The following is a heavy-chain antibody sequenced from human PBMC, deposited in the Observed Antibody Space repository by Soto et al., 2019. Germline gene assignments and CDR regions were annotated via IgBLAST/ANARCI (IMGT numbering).Heavy chain of an antibody. CDR3: SRGILV. CDR2: ISYGGTT. CDR1: GGSINSGGYC. D-gene: IGHD5-18*01. Sequence: QVQLQESGPGLVKPSQTLSLTCTVSGGSINSGGYCWSWIRQHPGKGLDWIGCISYGGTTSFNPSLESQVTISADTAKNQFSLKLTSVTAADPAVYYCSRGILVWGQGALITVSS. J-gene: IGHJ4*02. V-gene: IGHV4-31*01.